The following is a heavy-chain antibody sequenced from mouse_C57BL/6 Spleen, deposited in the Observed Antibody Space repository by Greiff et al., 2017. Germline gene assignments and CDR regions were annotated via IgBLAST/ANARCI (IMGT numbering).Heavy chain of an antibody. CDR2: ISSGSSTI. J-gene: IGHJ3*01. Sequence: EVQLVESGGGLVKPGGSLKLSCAASGFTFSDYGMPWVRQAPEKGLEWVAYISSGSSTIYYADTVKGRFTISRDNAKNTLFLQMTSLRSEDTAMYYCARLGRAYWGQGTLVTVSA. V-gene: IGHV5-17*01. D-gene: IGHD4-1*01. CDR3: ARLGRAY. CDR1: GFTFSDYG.